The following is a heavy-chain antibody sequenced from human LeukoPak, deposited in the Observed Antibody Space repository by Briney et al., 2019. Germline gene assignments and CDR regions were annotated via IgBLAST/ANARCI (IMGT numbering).Heavy chain of an antibody. CDR3: AKDLVWAVAGTLGVFDY. D-gene: IGHD6-19*01. J-gene: IGHJ4*02. Sequence: PGGSLRLSCAASGFTFSSYAMSWVRQAPGKGLEWVSAISGSGGSTYYADSVKGRFTISRDNSKNTLYLQMNSLRAEDTAVYYCAKDLVWAVAGTLGVFDYWGQGTLVTVSS. CDR2: ISGSGGST. V-gene: IGHV3-23*01. CDR1: GFTFSSYA.